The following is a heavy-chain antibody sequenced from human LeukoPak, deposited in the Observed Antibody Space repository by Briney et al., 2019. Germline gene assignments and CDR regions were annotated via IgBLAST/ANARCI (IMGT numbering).Heavy chain of an antibody. J-gene: IGHJ4*02. D-gene: IGHD6-13*01. CDR1: GGSISSYY. CDR3: ARDDTSGYSSTFDY. CDR2: IYTSGST. Sequence: SETLSLTCTVSGGSISSYYWSWIRQPAGKGLEWIGRIYTSGSTNYNPSLKSRVTMSVDTSKNQFSLKLSSVTAADTAVYYCARDDTSGYSSTFDYWGQGTLVTVSS. V-gene: IGHV4-4*07.